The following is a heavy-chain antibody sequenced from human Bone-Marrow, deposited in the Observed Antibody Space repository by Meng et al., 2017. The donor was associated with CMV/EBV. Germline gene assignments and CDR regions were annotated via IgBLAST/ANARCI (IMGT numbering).Heavy chain of an antibody. CDR1: GFTFSSYA. CDR2: ISYDGSNK. V-gene: IGHV3-30-3*01. D-gene: IGHD6-6*01. J-gene: IGHJ6*02. CDR3: ARDGIAARAAYYYYGMYV. Sequence: GGSLRLSCAASGFTFSSYAMHWVRQAPGKGLEWVAVISYDGSNKYYADSVKGRFTISRDNSKNTLYLQMNSLRAEDTAVYYCARDGIAARAAYYYYGMYVWGQGTTVTVSS.